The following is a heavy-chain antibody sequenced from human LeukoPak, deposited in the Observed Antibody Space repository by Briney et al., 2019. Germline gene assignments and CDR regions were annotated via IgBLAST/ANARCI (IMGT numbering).Heavy chain of an antibody. CDR3: ARDPLEGSWYFDL. J-gene: IGHJ2*01. V-gene: IGHV3-21*01. CDR1: GFTFSSYS. Sequence: GRSLRLSCAVSGFTFSSYSVNWARQAPGKGLEWVSFISSTSTYIYYADSVKGRFTISRDNAKNSLFLQMNSLRAEDTAVYYCARDPLEGSWYFDLWGRGTLVTVSS. D-gene: IGHD5-24*01. CDR2: ISSTSTYI.